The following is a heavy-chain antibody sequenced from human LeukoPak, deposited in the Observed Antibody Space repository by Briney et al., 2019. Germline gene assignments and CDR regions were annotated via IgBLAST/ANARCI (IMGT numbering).Heavy chain of an antibody. CDR2: IYHSGST. V-gene: IGHV4-4*02. CDR3: ARAHYDFWSGYYIRDNWFDP. CDR1: GGSISSSNW. D-gene: IGHD3-3*01. J-gene: IGHJ5*02. Sequence: PSETLSLTCAVSGGSISSSNWWSWVRQPPGKGLEWIGEIYHSGSTNYNPSLKSRVTISVDKSKNQFSLKLSSVTAADTAVYYCARAHYDFWSGYYIRDNWFDPWGQGTLVTVSS.